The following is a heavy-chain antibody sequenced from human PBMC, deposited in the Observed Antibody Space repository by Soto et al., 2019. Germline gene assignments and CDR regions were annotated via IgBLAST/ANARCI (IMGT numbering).Heavy chain of an antibody. Sequence: QVQLQQWGAGLLKPSETLSLTCAVYGGSFSGYYWSWIRQPPGKGLEWIGEINHSGSTNYNPSLKSRVTISVDTSKNQFSLKLSSVTAADTAVYYCAGHGFIAAAANNWFDPWGPGTLVTVSS. CDR1: GGSFSGYY. J-gene: IGHJ5*02. CDR2: INHSGST. V-gene: IGHV4-34*01. D-gene: IGHD6-13*01. CDR3: AGHGFIAAAANNWFDP.